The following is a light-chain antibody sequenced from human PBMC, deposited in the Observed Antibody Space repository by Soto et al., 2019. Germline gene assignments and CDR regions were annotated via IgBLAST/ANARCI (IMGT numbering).Light chain of an antibody. V-gene: IGKV3-20*01. J-gene: IGKJ1*01. CDR3: QQHDNSPWM. CDR1: QSVSNTY. Sequence: EFVLNLSPGTLSLSQGERATLSCGASQSVSNTYVAWYQHIPGQTPRLLIYGASNRATGIPDRFSGSGSGTDFTLTISRLEPEDFAVYYCQQHDNSPWMFGQGTNVDIK. CDR2: GAS.